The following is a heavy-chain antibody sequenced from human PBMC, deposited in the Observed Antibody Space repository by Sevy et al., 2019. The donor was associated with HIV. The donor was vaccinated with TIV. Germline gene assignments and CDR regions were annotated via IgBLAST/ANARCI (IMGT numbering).Heavy chain of an antibody. Sequence: GGSLRLSCAASGFSFSSYAMSWVRQAPGKGLELVSAISGSGGSTYYADSVKGRFTISRDNSKNTLYLQMNNLRAEDTAVYYCAKAPYDSSGYFFPFDYWGQGTPVTVSS. J-gene: IGHJ4*02. CDR1: GFSFSSYA. CDR3: AKAPYDSSGYFFPFDY. CDR2: ISGSGGST. D-gene: IGHD3-22*01. V-gene: IGHV3-23*01.